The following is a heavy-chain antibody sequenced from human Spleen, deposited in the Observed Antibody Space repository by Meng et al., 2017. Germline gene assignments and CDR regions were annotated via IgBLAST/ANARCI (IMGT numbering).Heavy chain of an antibody. D-gene: IGHD3-16*01. CDR1: GYTFTGYS. V-gene: IGHV1-2*06. CDR2: INPNSGDT. Sequence: ASVKVSCKASGYTFTGYSLHWVRQAPGQGLEWMGRINPNSGDTNYAQKLQGRVTMTRDTSTSTVYMELSSLRSEDTAVYYCAREGLGGAVDYWGQGTLVTVSS. CDR3: AREGLGGAVDY. J-gene: IGHJ4*02.